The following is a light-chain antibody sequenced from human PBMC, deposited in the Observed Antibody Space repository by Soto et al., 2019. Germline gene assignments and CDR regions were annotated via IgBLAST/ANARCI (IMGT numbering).Light chain of an antibody. Sequence: DIVMTQSPLSLPVTPGEPASISCRSSQSLLHSNGKNYLGWFLQKPGQSPQLLIYLGSSRASGVPDRFIGSGSGTDFTLKISRVEAEDVGVYYCMQVLQPPLTFGGGTKVEIK. CDR3: MQVLQPPLT. V-gene: IGKV2-28*01. CDR1: QSLLHSNGKNY. J-gene: IGKJ4*01. CDR2: LGS.